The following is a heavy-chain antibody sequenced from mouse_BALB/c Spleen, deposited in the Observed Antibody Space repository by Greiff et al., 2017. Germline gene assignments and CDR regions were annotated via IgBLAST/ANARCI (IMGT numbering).Heavy chain of an antibody. CDR1: GYSITSDYA. CDR2: ISYSGST. V-gene: IGHV3-2*02. J-gene: IGHJ2*01. Sequence: EVKLVESGPGLVKPSQSLSLTCTVTGYSITSDYAWNWIRQFPGNKLEWMGYISYSGSTSYNPSLKSRISITRDTSKNQFFLQLNSVTTEDTATYYCARLPYYYGSSHYWGQGTTLTVSS. D-gene: IGHD1-1*01. CDR3: ARLPYYYGSSHY.